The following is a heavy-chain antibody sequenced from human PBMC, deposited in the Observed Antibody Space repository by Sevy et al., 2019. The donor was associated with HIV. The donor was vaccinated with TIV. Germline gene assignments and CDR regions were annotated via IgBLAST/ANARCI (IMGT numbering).Heavy chain of an antibody. CDR3: ARGSSSSSKYYYYYYYMDV. V-gene: IGHV1-69*13. J-gene: IGHJ6*03. CDR1: GGTFSSYA. CDR2: IIPIFGTA. Sequence: ASVKVSCKASGGTFSSYAISWVRQAPGQGLEWMGGIIPIFGTANYAQKFQGRVTITADESTSTAYMERSSLRSEDTAVYYCARGSSSSSKYYYYYYYMDVWGKGTTVTVSS. D-gene: IGHD6-6*01.